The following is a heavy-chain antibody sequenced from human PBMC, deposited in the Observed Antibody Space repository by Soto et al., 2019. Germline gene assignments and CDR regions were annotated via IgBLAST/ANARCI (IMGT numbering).Heavy chain of an antibody. CDR1: GFNFGVFG. D-gene: IGHD2-8*02. V-gene: IGHV3-30*03. Sequence: PEGSLRLSCATSGFNFGVFGMHWVRQAPGKGLEWLSVLSYEGSEEYYADSVRGRSTISRANSKSTLFLQMYGLRVEDTGVYYCSLTGRCSRLGVVGPGFGYWGQGTLVTVSS. J-gene: IGHJ4*02. CDR3: SLTGRCSRLGVVGPGFGY. CDR2: LSYEGSEE.